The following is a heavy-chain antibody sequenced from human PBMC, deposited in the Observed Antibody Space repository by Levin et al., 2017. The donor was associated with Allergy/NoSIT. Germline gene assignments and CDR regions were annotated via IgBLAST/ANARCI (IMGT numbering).Heavy chain of an antibody. CDR3: ARDGYFDC. V-gene: IGHV1-18*01. J-gene: IGHJ4*02. CDR1: GYTFTSYG. Sequence: ASVKVSCKASGYTFTSYGIGWVRQAPGQGLEWMGWISPYNGNTKYAQKFRGRVTMTTDTSTSTAYMELRSLRSDDTAVYYCARDGYFDCWGQGTLVTVSS. CDR2: ISPYNGNT.